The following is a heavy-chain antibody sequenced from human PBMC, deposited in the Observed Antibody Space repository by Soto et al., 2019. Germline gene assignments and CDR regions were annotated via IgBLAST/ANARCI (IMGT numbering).Heavy chain of an antibody. V-gene: IGHV3-15*01. CDR2: IKSKADGETT. CDR3: IVDVPNGGVYVPIDH. D-gene: IGHD2-8*02. CDR1: GFSFNSAW. Sequence: EEQVVESGGGLVKPGGSLRLSCVVSGFSFNSAWMIWVRQAPGKGLEWVGRIKSKADGETTDYAAPVKGRFAISRDDSKDTVYLQMNRLKTEDTAMYYCIVDVPNGGVYVPIDHWGQGTLVTVSS. J-gene: IGHJ4*02.